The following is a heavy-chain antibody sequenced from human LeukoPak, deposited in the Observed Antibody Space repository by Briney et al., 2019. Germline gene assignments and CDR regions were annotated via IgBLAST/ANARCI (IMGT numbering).Heavy chain of an antibody. J-gene: IGHJ4*02. CDR2: ISAYNANT. D-gene: IGHD5-12*01. V-gene: IGHV1-18*01. CDR3: ARSLSGYDFPSFDY. CDR1: GYTFTSYC. Sequence: GASVKVSCKSSGYTFTSYCISWVRQAPGQGLEWMGWISAYNANTNYAQKLQGRVTMTTDTSTSTAYMELRSLRSDDTAVYYCARSLSGYDFPSFDYWGQGTLVTVSS.